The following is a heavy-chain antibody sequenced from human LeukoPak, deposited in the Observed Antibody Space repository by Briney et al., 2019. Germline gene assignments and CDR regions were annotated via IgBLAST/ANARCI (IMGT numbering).Heavy chain of an antibody. CDR2: IYYSGST. CDR3: ARAPGTVTTWNY. CDR1: GGSVSSGSYY. J-gene: IGHJ4*02. D-gene: IGHD4-17*01. V-gene: IGHV4-61*01. Sequence: SETLSITCTVSGGSVSSGSYYWSCIRQPPGKGLEWIGYIYYSGSTNYNPSLKSRVTISVDTSKNQFSLKLSSVTAADTAVYYCARAPGTVTTWNYWGQGTLVTVSS.